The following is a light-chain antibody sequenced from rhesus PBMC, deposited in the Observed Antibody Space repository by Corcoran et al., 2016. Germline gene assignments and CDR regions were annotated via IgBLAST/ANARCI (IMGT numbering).Light chain of an antibody. V-gene: IGKV1-21*01. Sequence: DIQMTQSPSSLSASVGDRVIITCRASPGISSWLAWYQQKPGKAPKLLIYKASSLPSGVPSRFSGSVTRIYFTLTISSLQPEDFATYYCQQYNSAPWTFGQETKVEIE. CDR2: KAS. CDR1: PGISSW. CDR3: QQYNSAPWT. J-gene: IGKJ1*01.